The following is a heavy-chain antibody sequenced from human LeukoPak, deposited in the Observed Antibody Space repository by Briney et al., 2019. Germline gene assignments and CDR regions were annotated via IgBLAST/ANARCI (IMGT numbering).Heavy chain of an antibody. CDR1: GGSISSYY. J-gene: IGHJ4*02. D-gene: IGHD1-1*01. CDR3: ARHDSTDDPFDY. Sequence: PSETLSLTCTVSGGSISSYYWSWIRQPPGKGLEWIGYIYYSGSSNFNPSLKSRVTISVDTSKNQFSLKLSSVTAADTAVYYCARHDSTDDPFDYWGQGTLVTVSS. CDR2: IYYSGSS. V-gene: IGHV4-59*01.